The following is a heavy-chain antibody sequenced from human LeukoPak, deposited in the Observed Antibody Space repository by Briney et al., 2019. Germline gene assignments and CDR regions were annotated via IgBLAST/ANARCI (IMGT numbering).Heavy chain of an antibody. CDR1: GASISSSSYY. V-gene: IGHV4-39*01. D-gene: IGHD4-11*01. CDR3: ARHRYSNFRYFDL. CDR2: IYYSGST. J-gene: IGHJ2*01. Sequence: PSETLSLTCIVSGASISSSSYYWGWIRQPPGKGLEWIGRIYYSGSTYYNPSLKSRVTISVDTSKNHFSLKLSSVTAADTAVYYCARHRYSNFRYFDLWGRGTLVTVSS.